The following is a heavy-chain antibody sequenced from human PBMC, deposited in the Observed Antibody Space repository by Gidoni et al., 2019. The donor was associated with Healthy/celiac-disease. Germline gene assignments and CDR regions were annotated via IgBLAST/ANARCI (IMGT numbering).Heavy chain of an antibody. CDR2: ISGSGGST. Sequence: EVQLLESGGGLVQPGGSLRLSCAASGFTFSSYAMSWVRQAPGKGLEWVSAISGSGGSTYYADSVKGRFTISRDNSKNTLYLQMNSLRAEDTAVYYCAKDRGNWNEPDSLTNWFDPWGQGTLVTVSS. CDR3: AKDRGNWNEPDSLTNWFDP. D-gene: IGHD1-1*01. CDR1: GFTFSSYA. J-gene: IGHJ5*02. V-gene: IGHV3-23*01.